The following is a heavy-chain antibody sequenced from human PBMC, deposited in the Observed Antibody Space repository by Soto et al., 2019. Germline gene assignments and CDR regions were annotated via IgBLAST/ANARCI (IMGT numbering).Heavy chain of an antibody. V-gene: IGHV3-15*01. CDR1: GFTCSNAW. CDR2: IKTRPDGGTA. Sequence: PGRSLRLSGAAAGFTCSNAWMNWVRQAPGTGVEWIGRIKTRPDGGTADHATPVNGTFTISRDDSKYTVYLQMHRLKTDHPALYYCSPGTPYTPYSGDHCYWGQGTLVNAFS. CDR3: SPGTPYTPYSGDHCY. J-gene: IGHJ4*01. D-gene: IGHD2-21*01.